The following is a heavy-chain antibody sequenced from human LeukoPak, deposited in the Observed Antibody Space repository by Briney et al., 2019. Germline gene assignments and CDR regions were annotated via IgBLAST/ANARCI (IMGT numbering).Heavy chain of an antibody. D-gene: IGHD1/OR15-1a*01. CDR3: AKELAVGTSPRVYAFDA. Sequence: GGSLRLSCAASGFTFSDYAMHWVRQVPGKGLEWVGGSSWNSGTIAYGESVKGRATISRDNARNSLYLEVNSLRVEDTALYYCAKELAVGTSPRVYAFDAWGQGSLVTVSS. CDR2: SSWNSGTI. V-gene: IGHV3-9*01. J-gene: IGHJ3*01. CDR1: GFTFSDYA.